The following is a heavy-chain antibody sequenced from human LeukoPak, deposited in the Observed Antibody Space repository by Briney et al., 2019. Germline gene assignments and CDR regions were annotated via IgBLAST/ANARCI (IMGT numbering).Heavy chain of an antibody. V-gene: IGHV3-15*01. CDR3: TTVANPAYFGY. J-gene: IGHJ4*02. D-gene: IGHD4/OR15-4a*01. CDR1: GFTLSNAW. Sequence: GGSLRLSCAASGFTLSNAWMSWVRQAPGKGLEWVGRIKSKTDGGTIDYAAPVKGRFTISRDDSRNTLYLQMNSLKTGDTAVYYCTTVANPAYFGYWGQGTLVTVSS. CDR2: IKSKTDGGTI.